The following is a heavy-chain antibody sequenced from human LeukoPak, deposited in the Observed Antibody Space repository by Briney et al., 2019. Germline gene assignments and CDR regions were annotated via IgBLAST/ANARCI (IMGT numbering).Heavy chain of an antibody. D-gene: IGHD3-10*01. CDR1: GGSISSSSYY. CDR2: IYYSGST. V-gene: IGHV4-39*01. CDR3: ARQDEGGSGSYYPQYYYMDV. J-gene: IGHJ6*03. Sequence: SETLSLTCTVSGGSISSSSYYWGWIRQPPGKGLEWIGSIYYSGSTYYNPSLKSRVTISVDTSKNQFSLKLSSVTAADTAVYYCARQDEGGSGSYYPQYYYMDVWGKGTTVTISS.